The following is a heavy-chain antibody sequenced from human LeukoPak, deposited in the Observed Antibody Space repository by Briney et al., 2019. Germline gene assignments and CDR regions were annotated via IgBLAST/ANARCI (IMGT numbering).Heavy chain of an antibody. CDR3: ARHDMDIAGAGLDYFDY. CDR2: IYYSGST. D-gene: IGHD1-26*01. Sequence: KPSETLSLTCTVSGGAISRNYWSWIREPPGKGTEVDWYIYYSGSTNYNPSLKSRVTISVDTSKNQFSLKLSSVTAADTAVYYCARHDMDIAGAGLDYFDYWGQGTLVTVSS. J-gene: IGHJ4*02. V-gene: IGHV4-59*08. CDR1: GGAISRNY.